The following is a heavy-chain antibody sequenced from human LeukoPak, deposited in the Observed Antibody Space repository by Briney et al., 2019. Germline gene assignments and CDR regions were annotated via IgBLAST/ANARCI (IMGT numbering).Heavy chain of an antibody. CDR1: VGFTTYDY. CDR2: IHTTGST. J-gene: IGHJ5*02. D-gene: IGHD3-22*01. Sequence: PSETLSLTCSVSVGFTTYDYWNWIRQPAGKAPEWIGRIHTTGSTNYNPSLKSRLTMSLDKSKNQFSLKVTSMTAADTGVYYCARGGNVVNNWFDPWGQGILVTVSS. CDR3: ARGGNVVNNWFDP. V-gene: IGHV4-4*07.